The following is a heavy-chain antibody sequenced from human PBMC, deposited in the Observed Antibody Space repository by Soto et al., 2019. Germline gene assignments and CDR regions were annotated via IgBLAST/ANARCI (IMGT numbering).Heavy chain of an antibody. CDR1: GYSFTAYG. D-gene: IGHD3-3*01. CDR2: ISCYNGKT. J-gene: IGHJ6*02. Sequence: QVQVVQSGDEVKETGASVRVSCKTSGYSFTAYGISWVRQAPGQGLEWMGWISCYNGKTKYAQKVQGRVTMTTDTSTSTAYMEVRSLRSDDTAISYRARDAPPPELRFLEWHNYDYNGMDVWGQGTTVTVSS. V-gene: IGHV1-18*01. CDR3: ARDAPPPELRFLEWHNYDYNGMDV.